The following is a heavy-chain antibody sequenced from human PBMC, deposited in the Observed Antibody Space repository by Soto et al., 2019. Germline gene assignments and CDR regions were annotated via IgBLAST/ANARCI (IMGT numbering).Heavy chain of an antibody. Sequence: QVQLVQSGAEVKKPGASVKVSCKASGYTFTSYDINWVRQATGQGLEWMGWMNPNSGNTGYAEKFQGRVTMTRNASIGTAYTAQSSLRSEDTAVYYCATGVFSGHVWGQGTTVTVSS. CDR2: MNPNSGNT. J-gene: IGHJ6*02. CDR3: ATGVFSGHV. CDR1: GYTFTSYD. V-gene: IGHV1-8*01.